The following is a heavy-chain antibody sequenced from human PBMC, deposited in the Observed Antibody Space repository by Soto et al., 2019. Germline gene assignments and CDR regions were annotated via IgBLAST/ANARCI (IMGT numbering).Heavy chain of an antibody. CDR1: GFTFSSYG. V-gene: IGHV3-30*18. J-gene: IGHJ4*02. D-gene: IGHD6-13*01. CDR3: AKEIIAAADPLHPFDY. CDR2: ISYDGSNK. Sequence: QVPLVESGGGVVQPGRSLRLSCAASGFTFSSYGMHWVRQAPGKALEWVAVISYDGSNKYYADSVKARFTISRDNSKNTLYLQMTSLRAEDTAVYYCAKEIIAAADPLHPFDYWGQGTLVTVFS.